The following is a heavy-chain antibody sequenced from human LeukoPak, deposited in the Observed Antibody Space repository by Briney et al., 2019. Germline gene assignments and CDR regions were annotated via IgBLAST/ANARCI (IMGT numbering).Heavy chain of an antibody. Sequence: GGSLRLSCAASGFTFSSYGMHWVRQAPGKGLEWVAFIRYDGSNKYYADSVKGRFTISRDNSKNTLYLQMNSLRAEDTAVYYCARERIVGATDAFDIWGQGTMVTVSS. CDR1: GFTFSSYG. J-gene: IGHJ3*02. CDR3: ARERIVGATDAFDI. CDR2: IRYDGSNK. D-gene: IGHD1-26*01. V-gene: IGHV3-30*02.